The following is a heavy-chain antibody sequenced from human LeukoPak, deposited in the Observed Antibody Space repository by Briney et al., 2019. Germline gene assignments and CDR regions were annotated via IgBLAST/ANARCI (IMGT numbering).Heavy chain of an antibody. CDR2: IYTSGST. V-gene: IGHV4-4*07. CDR3: ARSAYYYHYMDF. J-gene: IGHJ6*03. CDR1: CASISSYY. Sequence: SETLSLTCSVSCASISSYYWSWIRQPAGKGLEWIGRIYTSGSTDYNPSLKSRVTISVDTSKNQVSLKLDSVTAADTAVYYCARSAYYYHYMDFWGKGTTVTVSS.